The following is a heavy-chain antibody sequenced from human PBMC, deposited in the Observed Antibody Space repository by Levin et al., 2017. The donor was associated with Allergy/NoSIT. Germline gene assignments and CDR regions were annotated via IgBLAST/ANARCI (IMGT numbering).Heavy chain of an antibody. V-gene: IGHV1-69*13. J-gene: IGHJ5*02. CDR2: IIPIFGTA. CDR3: ASGEAYCGGDCYSGVDP. D-gene: IGHD2-21*01. CDR1: GGTFSSYA. Sequence: WASVKVSCKASGGTFSSYAISWVRQAPGQGLEWMGGIIPIFGTANYAQKFQGRVTITADESTSTAYRELSSLRSEDTAVYYCASGEAYCGGDCYSGVDPWGQGTLVTVSS.